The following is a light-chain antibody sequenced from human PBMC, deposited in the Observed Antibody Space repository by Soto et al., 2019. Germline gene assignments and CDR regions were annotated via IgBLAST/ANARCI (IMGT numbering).Light chain of an antibody. CDR1: SSDVGSYNL. Sequence: QSALTQPASVSGSPGQSITISCTGTSSDVGSYNLVSWYRQHPGKAPKLMIYEVSTRPSGVSNRFSGSKSGNTASLTISGLQDEDEADYYCCSYVGTRMYVFGTGTKLTVL. CDR3: CSYVGTRMYV. V-gene: IGLV2-23*02. J-gene: IGLJ1*01. CDR2: EVS.